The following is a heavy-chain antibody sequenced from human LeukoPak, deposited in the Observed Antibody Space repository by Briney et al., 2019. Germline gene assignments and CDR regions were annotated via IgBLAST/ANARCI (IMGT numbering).Heavy chain of an antibody. CDR3: ARRSGILTGFDY. CDR1: GYTFTGYY. CDR2: ISPNSGGS. J-gene: IGHJ4*02. Sequence: ASVKVSCKASGYTFTGYYIHWVRQAPGQGLEWMGWISPNSGGSNLAQKFQGRVTMTRDTSISTAYMELSSLRSDDTAVYYCARRSGILTGFDYWGQGTLVTVSS. V-gene: IGHV1-2*02. D-gene: IGHD3-9*01.